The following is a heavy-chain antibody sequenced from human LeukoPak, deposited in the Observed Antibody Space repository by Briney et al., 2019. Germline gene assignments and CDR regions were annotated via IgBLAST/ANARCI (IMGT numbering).Heavy chain of an antibody. CDR1: GFTFSSYA. D-gene: IGHD3-22*01. V-gene: IGHV3-23*01. J-gene: IGHJ4*02. CDR3: AKDVGYYDSSGSSLYYFDY. Sequence: GGSLILSCAASGFTFSSYAMSWVRQAPGKGLEWVSAISGSGGSTYYADSVKGRFTISRDNSKNTLYLQMNSLRAEDTAVYYCAKDVGYYDSSGSSLYYFDYWGQGTRVTVSS. CDR2: ISGSGGST.